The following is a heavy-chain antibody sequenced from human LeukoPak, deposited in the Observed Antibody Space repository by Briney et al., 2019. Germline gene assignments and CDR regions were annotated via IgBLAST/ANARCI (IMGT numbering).Heavy chain of an antibody. Sequence: SETLSLTCAVYRGSFSDFYCSWIRQSPGKGLEWIGEINHSGSTNYNPSLKGRVTISVDTSKNQFSLKLSSVTAADTAVYYCARGGAAAGTIWFDPWGQGTLVTVSS. J-gene: IGHJ5*02. CDR3: ARGGAAAGTIWFDP. CDR1: RGSFSDFY. D-gene: IGHD6-13*01. CDR2: INHSGST. V-gene: IGHV4-34*01.